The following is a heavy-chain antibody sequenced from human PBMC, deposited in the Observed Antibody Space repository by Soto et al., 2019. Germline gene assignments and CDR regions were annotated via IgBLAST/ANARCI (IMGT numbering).Heavy chain of an antibody. CDR3: ARDKGSDATIDI. Sequence: GGSLRLSCAASGFTFSNAWMNWVRQAPGKGLEWVGRIKSKTDGGTTDYAAPVKGRFTISRDDSKNTLYLQMNSLKTEDTAVYYCARDKGSDATIDIWGKGTMVTVSS. CDR2: IKSKTDGGTT. D-gene: IGHD3-10*01. V-gene: IGHV3-15*07. J-gene: IGHJ3*02. CDR1: GFTFSNAW.